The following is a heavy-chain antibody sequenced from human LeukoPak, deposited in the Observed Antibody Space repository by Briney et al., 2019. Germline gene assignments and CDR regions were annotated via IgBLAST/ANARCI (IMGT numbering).Heavy chain of an antibody. CDR1: GFQFSGFD. CDR3: ARAVYGSGSPRCGLDV. J-gene: IGHJ6*02. Sequence: GGSLRLSCAASGFQFSGFDMHWIRQAIGKGLEWVAASTACDTFYPDSVRGRFTISRENAKNTLYLQMNSLRAGDTAVYYCARAVYGSGSPRCGLDVWGRGTTVTVSS. CDR2: STACDT. D-gene: IGHD3-10*01. V-gene: IGHV3-13*01.